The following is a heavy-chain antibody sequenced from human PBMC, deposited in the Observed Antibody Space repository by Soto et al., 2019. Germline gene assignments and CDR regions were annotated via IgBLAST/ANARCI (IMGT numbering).Heavy chain of an antibody. V-gene: IGHV3-30*18. CDR1: GFTFSSYG. Sequence: GGSLRLFCAASGFTFSSYGMHWVRQAPGKGLEWVALISYDGGNEYYADSVKGRFTISRDNFKNTQYLQMNSLRAEDTAVYYCTKDGSSVIPAAHPRRYGMDVWGQGTTVTVSS. D-gene: IGHD2-2*01. CDR2: ISYDGGNE. J-gene: IGHJ6*02. CDR3: TKDGSSVIPAAHPRRYGMDV.